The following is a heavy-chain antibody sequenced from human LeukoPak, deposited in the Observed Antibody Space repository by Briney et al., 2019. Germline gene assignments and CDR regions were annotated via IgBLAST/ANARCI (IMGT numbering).Heavy chain of an antibody. D-gene: IGHD6-13*01. CDR1: GFTFGSYE. CDR2: IGSSSGYI. Sequence: GGSLRLSCAASGFTFGSYEMNWVRQAPGKGLEWVSSIGSSSGYIYYADSVKGRFTISRDNAKNSVYLHMNSLRAEDTAVYYCARAAAGSGNYYYYMDVWGKGPTVTVSS. J-gene: IGHJ6*03. V-gene: IGHV3-21*01. CDR3: ARAAAGSGNYYYYMDV.